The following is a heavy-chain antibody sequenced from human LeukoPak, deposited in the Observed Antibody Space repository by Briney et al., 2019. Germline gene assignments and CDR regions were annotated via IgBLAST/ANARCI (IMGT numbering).Heavy chain of an antibody. CDR3: ARALSQYYYDSSSAY. CDR1: GFTFSSYN. Sequence: GGSLRLSCAASGFTFSSYNMNWVRQAPGKGLEWVSHISSSSNTIYYADSVKGRFTISRDNAKNSLFLQMNSLRDEDTAVYYCARALSQYYYDSSSAYWGQGTLVTVSS. J-gene: IGHJ4*02. V-gene: IGHV3-48*02. CDR2: ISSSSNTI. D-gene: IGHD3-22*01.